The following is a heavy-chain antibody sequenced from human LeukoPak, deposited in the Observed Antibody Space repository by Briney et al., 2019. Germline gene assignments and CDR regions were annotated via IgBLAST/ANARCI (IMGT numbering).Heavy chain of an antibody. CDR1: GFTFSSYS. CDR3: ARAHKKSVTMIVRNKRPFDY. V-gene: IGHV3-21*01. Sequence: PGGSLRPPCAASGFTFSSYSMNWVRQAPGKGLEWVSSISSSSSYIYYADSVKGRFTISRDNAKNSLYLQMNSLRAEDTAVYYCARAHKKSVTMIVRNKRPFDYWGQGALVTVSS. D-gene: IGHD3-22*01. J-gene: IGHJ4*02. CDR2: ISSSSSYI.